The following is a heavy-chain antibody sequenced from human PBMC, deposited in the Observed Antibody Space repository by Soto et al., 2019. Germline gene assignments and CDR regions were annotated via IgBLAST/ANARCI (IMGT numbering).Heavy chain of an antibody. Sequence: PSETLSLTCTVSGGSISSGDYNWSWIRQPPGKGLEWIGYIYNNGSTYYNPSLKSRLTMSVDTSKNQFSLKLSSVTAADTAVYYCARAPLLTMIVVLIGAFDMWGQGTMVTVSS. J-gene: IGHJ3*02. CDR3: ARAPLLTMIVVLIGAFDM. CDR2: IYNNGST. V-gene: IGHV4-30-4*01. CDR1: GGSISSGDYN. D-gene: IGHD3-22*01.